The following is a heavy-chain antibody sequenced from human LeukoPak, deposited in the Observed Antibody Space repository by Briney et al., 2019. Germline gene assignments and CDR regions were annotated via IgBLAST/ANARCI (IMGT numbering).Heavy chain of an antibody. Sequence: ASVKVSCKASGYSFSTYGITWVREAPGQGPEWMGWISGSTGSTHYAQTVQGRVTMTTDTSTGTAYMELRSLSPDDTAVYYCARVGRDCSDTNCSWADWFGPWGPGTLVIVSS. J-gene: IGHJ5*02. CDR1: GYSFSTYG. D-gene: IGHD2-2*01. V-gene: IGHV1-18*01. CDR2: ISGSTGST. CDR3: ARVGRDCSDTNCSWADWFGP.